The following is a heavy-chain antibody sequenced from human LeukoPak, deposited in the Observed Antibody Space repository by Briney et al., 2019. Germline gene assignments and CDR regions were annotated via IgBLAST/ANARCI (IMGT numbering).Heavy chain of an antibody. CDR3: AREFPFCGADCFSGVFDI. J-gene: IGHJ3*02. CDR2: IYYSGST. V-gene: IGHV4-61*01. Sequence: SSETLSLTCAVSGGSVSSGSYYWSWIRQPPGKGLEWIGYIYYSGSTNYNPSLKSRVTISVDTSKNQFSLKLSSVTAADTAVYYCAREFPFCGADCFSGVFDIWGQGTMVTVS. D-gene: IGHD2-21*02. CDR1: GGSVSSGSYY.